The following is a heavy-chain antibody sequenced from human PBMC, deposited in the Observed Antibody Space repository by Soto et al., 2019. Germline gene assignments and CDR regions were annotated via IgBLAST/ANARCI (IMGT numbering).Heavy chain of an antibody. D-gene: IGHD6-13*01. CDR3: ARLRSWPLGRWFDP. V-gene: IGHV4-59*01. Sequence: SETLSLTCTVSGGSISSYYWSWIRQPPGKGLEWIGYIYYSGSTNYNPSLKSRVTISVDTSKNQFSLKLSSVTAADTAVYYCARLRSWPLGRWFDPWGQGTLVTSPQ. CDR1: GGSISSYY. CDR2: IYYSGST. J-gene: IGHJ5*02.